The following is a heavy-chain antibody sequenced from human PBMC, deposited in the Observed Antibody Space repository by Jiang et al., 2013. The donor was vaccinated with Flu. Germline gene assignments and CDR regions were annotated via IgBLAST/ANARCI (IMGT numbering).Heavy chain of an antibody. CDR3: ARPHFGSSDY. J-gene: IGHJ4*02. CDR2: IYPDDSTT. CDR1: GYKFSTTW. Sequence: VQLVESGAEVKKTGESLKISCKGSGYKFSTTWIGWVRQLPGKGLEWMGIIYPDDSTTRYSPSFQGQVTMSVDKSISTAYLQWSSLKASDTAMYYCARPHFGSSDYWGQGTLVTVSS. D-gene: IGHD3-10*01. V-gene: IGHV5-51*01.